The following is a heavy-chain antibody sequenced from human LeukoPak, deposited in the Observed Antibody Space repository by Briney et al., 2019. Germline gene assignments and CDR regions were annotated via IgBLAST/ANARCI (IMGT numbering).Heavy chain of an antibody. CDR2: IYYSGST. Sequence: SETLSLTCTVSGGSINSYYWTWIRQPPGKGLEWIGYIYYSGSTDYNPSLKSRVTISVDKSKNQFSLKLSSVTAADTAVYYCARAGTIFGEATMDVWDKGTTVTISS. D-gene: IGHD3-3*01. CDR3: ARAGTIFGEATMDV. V-gene: IGHV4-59*01. J-gene: IGHJ6*04. CDR1: GGSINSYY.